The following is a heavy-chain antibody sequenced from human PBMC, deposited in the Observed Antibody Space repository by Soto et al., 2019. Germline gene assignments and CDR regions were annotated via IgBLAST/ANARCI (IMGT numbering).Heavy chain of an antibody. J-gene: IGHJ5*02. CDR1: AGTFSSYA. D-gene: IGHD4-17*01. V-gene: IGHV1-69*13. Sequence: SGNSSCKASAGTFSSYAISWVRQAPGQGLEWMGGIIPIFGTANYAQKFQGRVTITADESTSTAYMELNSLRAEDTAVYYCARPYGDYPWGQGTLVTVSS. CDR2: IIPIFGTA. CDR3: ARPYGDYP.